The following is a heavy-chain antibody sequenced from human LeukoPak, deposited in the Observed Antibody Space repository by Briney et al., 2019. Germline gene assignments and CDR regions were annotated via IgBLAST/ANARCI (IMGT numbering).Heavy chain of an antibody. CDR3: ARASYYDILTGDYKSPLYS. CDR2: IYYSGSA. V-gene: IGHV4-61*01. D-gene: IGHD3-9*01. CDR1: GDSVSSGSYY. J-gene: IGHJ4*02. Sequence: SETLFLTCTVSGDSVSSGSYYRSWIRQPPGKGLEWIGYIYYSGSAHYNPSLKSRVTISVDTSKNQFSLRLSSVSAADTAVYYCARASYYDILTGDYKSPLYSWGQGTLVTVSS.